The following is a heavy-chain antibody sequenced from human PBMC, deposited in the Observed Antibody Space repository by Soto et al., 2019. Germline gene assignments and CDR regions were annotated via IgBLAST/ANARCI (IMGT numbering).Heavy chain of an antibody. CDR3: ARDYDFWSGYSTREYYFDY. J-gene: IGHJ4*02. CDR2: INPSGGST. CDR1: GYTFTSYY. V-gene: IGHV1-46*03. Sequence: ASVKVSCKASGYTFTSYYMHLVRQAPGQGLEWMGIINPSGGSTSYAQKFQGRVTMTRDTSTSTVYMELSSLRSEDTAVYYCARDYDFWSGYSTREYYFDYWGQGTLVTVSS. D-gene: IGHD3-3*01.